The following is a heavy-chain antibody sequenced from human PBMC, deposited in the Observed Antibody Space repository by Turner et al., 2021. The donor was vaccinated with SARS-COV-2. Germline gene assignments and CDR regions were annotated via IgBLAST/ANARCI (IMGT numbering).Heavy chain of an antibody. CDR2: ISVIVGST. J-gene: IGHJ6*02. V-gene: IGHV3-23*01. D-gene: IGHD3-3*01. CDR3: AKFNYDFWSGYSYYYYGMDV. CDR1: RYTFSSYA. Sequence: EVQLLESGGGLVQPGGSLRLSCAASRYTFSSYAMSWVRRAPGKGLEWVSAISVIVGSTYYADSVKGRFTIFRDNSKNTLYLQMNSLRAEDTAVYYCAKFNYDFWSGYSYYYYGMDVWGQGTTVTVSS.